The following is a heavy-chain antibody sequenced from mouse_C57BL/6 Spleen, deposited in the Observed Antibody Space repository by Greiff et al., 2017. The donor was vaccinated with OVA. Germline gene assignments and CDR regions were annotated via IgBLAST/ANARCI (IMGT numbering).Heavy chain of an antibody. CDR2: IDPSDSYT. V-gene: IGHV1-50*01. CDR3: ARFGKAMDY. Sequence: VQLQQPGAELVKPGASVKLSCKASGYTFTSYWMQWVKQRPGQGLEWIGEIDPSDSYTNYNQKFKGKATLTVDTSSSPAYMQLSSLTSEDSAVYYCARFGKAMDYWGQGTSVTVSS. J-gene: IGHJ4*01. D-gene: IGHD2-1*01. CDR1: GYTFTSYW.